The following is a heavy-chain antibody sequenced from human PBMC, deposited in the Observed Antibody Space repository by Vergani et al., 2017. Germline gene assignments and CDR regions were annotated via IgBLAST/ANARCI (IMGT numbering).Heavy chain of an antibody. D-gene: IGHD2-21*02. V-gene: IGHV4-59*13. CDR3: ARNPYCGGDCYSDAFDI. CDR1: GGSISSYY. Sequence: QVQLQESGPGLVKPSETLSLTCTVSGGSISSYYWSWIRQPPGKGLEWIGYIYYSGSTNYNPSHKSRVTISVDTSKNQFSLKLISVTAADTAVYYCARNPYCGGDCYSDAFDIWGRETMVTVSS. CDR2: IYYSGST. J-gene: IGHJ3*02.